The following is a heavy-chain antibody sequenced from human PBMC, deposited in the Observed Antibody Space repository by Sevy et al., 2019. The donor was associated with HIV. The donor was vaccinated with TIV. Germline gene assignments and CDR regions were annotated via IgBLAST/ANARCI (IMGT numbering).Heavy chain of an antibody. V-gene: IGHV3-7*01. CDR3: AMIHDTNCQDY. Sequence: GESLKISCVASGFSFSSYWMYWVRQAPGKGLEWVANIKEDGTEKHYVDSVKGRFAISRDNAKNSLYLEMNSLRGEDTAVYYCAMIHDTNCQDYWGQGTQVTVSS. D-gene: IGHD2-8*01. CDR2: IKEDGTEK. CDR1: GFSFSSYW. J-gene: IGHJ4*02.